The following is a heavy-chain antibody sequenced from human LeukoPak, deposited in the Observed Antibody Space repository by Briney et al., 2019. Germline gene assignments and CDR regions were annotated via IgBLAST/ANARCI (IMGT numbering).Heavy chain of an antibody. Sequence: ASVKVSCKASGYTFTSYGISWVRQAPGQGLEWMGWISAYKGNTNYAQKLQGRVTMTTDTSTSTAYMELRSLRSDEAAVYYCARQELVDVVATTYWGQGTLVTVSS. J-gene: IGHJ4*02. CDR2: ISAYKGNT. CDR3: ARQELVDVVATTY. CDR1: GYTFTSYG. V-gene: IGHV1-18*01. D-gene: IGHD5-12*01.